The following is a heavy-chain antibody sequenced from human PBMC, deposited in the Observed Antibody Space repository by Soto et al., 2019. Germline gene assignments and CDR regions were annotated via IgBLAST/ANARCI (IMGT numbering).Heavy chain of an antibody. CDR1: GGSFSGYY. D-gene: IGHD3-10*01. CDR3: ARPRQINMVRGVTYYYYYYGMDV. J-gene: IGHJ6*02. Sequence: SETLSLTCAVYGGSFSGYYWSWIRQPPGKGLEWIGEINHSGSTNYNPSLKSRVTISVDTSKNQFSLKLSSVTAADTAVYYCARPRQINMVRGVTYYYYYYGMDVWGQGTTVTVSS. CDR2: INHSGST. V-gene: IGHV4-34*01.